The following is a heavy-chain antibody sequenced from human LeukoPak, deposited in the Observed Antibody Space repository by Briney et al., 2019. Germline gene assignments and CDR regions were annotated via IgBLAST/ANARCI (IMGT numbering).Heavy chain of an antibody. CDR1: GFTFSSYS. CDR2: ISSSSDII. CDR3: AKDLEGISSGSSFDY. V-gene: IGHV3-48*01. J-gene: IGHJ4*02. D-gene: IGHD3-10*01. Sequence: GGSLRLSCAASGFTFSSYSMNWVRQAPGKGLEWVSYISSSSDIIHYADSVKGRFTISRDNAKNSLYLQMNSLRAEDTALYYCAKDLEGISSGSSFDYWGQGALVTVSS.